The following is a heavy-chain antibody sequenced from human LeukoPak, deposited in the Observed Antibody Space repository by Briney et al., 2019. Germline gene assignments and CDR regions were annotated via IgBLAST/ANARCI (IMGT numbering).Heavy chain of an antibody. J-gene: IGHJ5*02. V-gene: IGHV1-2*02. Sequence: ASVKVSCKTSEYTFTSYDINWVRQAPGQGLEWMGWINPNSGGTNYAQKFQGRVTMTRDTSISTAYMELSRLRSDDTAVYYCATGDYGDYLGWFDPWGQGTLVTVSS. CDR3: ATGDYGDYLGWFDP. CDR2: INPNSGGT. D-gene: IGHD4-17*01. CDR1: EYTFTSYD.